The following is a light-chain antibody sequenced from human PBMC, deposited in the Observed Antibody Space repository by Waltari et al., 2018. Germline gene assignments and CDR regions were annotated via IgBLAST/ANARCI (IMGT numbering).Light chain of an antibody. J-gene: IGKJ1*01. V-gene: IGKV2-28*01. CDR2: LGS. CDR3: MQALKTPQT. CDR1: QSLLHNNGYNY. Sequence: DIVMTQSPLSLPVTPGEPASISCRSSQSLLHNNGYNYLDWYLQKPGQSPRLLVYLGSNRATGVPDRFSGSGSGTDFTLKISRVEAEDVGVYYCMQALKTPQTFGQGTKVEIK.